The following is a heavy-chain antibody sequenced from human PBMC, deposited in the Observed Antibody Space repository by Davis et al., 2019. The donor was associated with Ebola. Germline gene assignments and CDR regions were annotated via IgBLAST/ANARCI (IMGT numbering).Heavy chain of an antibody. V-gene: IGHV3-21*01. CDR1: GFTFSSYS. CDR2: ISSSSSYI. D-gene: IGHD4-17*01. CDR3: ARGAVTTRDWYFDL. J-gene: IGHJ2*01. Sequence: GGSLRLSCAASGFTFSSYSMNWVRQAPGQGLEWVSSISSSSSYIYYADSVKGRFTISRDNAKNSLYLQMNSLRAEDTAVYYCARGAVTTRDWYFDLWGRGTLVTVSS.